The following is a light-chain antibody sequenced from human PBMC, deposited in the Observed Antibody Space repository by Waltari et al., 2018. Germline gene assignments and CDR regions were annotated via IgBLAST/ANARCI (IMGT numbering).Light chain of an antibody. J-gene: IGLJ2*01. Sequence: QSALTQPASVSGSPGQLITISCPGTSSDVGGYNYVSWYQQHPGKAPKLMIYEVSNRPSGVSNRFSGSKSGNTASLTISGLQAEDEADYYCSSYTSSSTLVVFGGGTKLTVL. CDR3: SSYTSSSTLVV. CDR1: SSDVGGYNY. CDR2: EVS. V-gene: IGLV2-14*01.